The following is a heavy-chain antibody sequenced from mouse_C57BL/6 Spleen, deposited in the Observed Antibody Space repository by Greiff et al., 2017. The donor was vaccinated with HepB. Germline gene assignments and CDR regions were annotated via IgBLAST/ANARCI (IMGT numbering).Heavy chain of an antibody. CDR2: IDPENGDN. J-gene: IGHJ3*01. V-gene: IGHV14-4*01. CDR1: GYTFTSYG. D-gene: IGHD4-1*01. CDR3: TTHWDEAWFAY. Sequence: VQLQQSGAELVRPGSSVKMSCKTSGYTFTSYGINWVKQRPEQGLEWIGWIDPENGDNEYASKFQGKATITADTSSNTAYLQLSSLTSEDTAVYYCTTHWDEAWFAYWGQGTLVTVSA.